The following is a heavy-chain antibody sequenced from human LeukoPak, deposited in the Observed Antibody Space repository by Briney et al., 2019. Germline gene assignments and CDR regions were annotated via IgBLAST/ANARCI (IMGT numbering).Heavy chain of an antibody. CDR2: IYSGGST. V-gene: IGHV3-53*01. CDR1: GFTVSSNY. J-gene: IGHJ5*02. Sequence: GGSLRLSCAASGFTVSSNYMSWVRQAPGKGLEWVSVIYSGGSTYYADSVKGRFTISRDNSKNTLYLQMSGLRAEDTAVYYCAKEPREYCSSTSCPNWIDPWGQGTLVTVSS. D-gene: IGHD2-2*01. CDR3: AKEPREYCSSTSCPNWIDP.